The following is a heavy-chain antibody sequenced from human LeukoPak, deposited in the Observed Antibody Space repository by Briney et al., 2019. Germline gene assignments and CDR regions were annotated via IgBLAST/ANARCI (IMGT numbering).Heavy chain of an antibody. V-gene: IGHV4-59*12. Sequence: TSETLSLTCTVSSGSISSYYWSWIRQPPGKGLEWIGYIYYSGTTNYNPSLKSRVTISVDTSKNQFSLKLSSVTAADTAVYYCARGGEGAMVRGLHYWGQGTLVTVSS. CDR2: IYYSGTT. D-gene: IGHD3-10*01. CDR3: ARGGEGAMVRGLHY. J-gene: IGHJ4*02. CDR1: SGSISSYY.